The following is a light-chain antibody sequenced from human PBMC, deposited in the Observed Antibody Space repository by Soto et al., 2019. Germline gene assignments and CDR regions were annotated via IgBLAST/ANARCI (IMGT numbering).Light chain of an antibody. CDR3: QQHNNWPLT. J-gene: IGKJ4*01. Sequence: ETVMTQSPATLSVSPGERATLSCRASQSVSSNLAWYQQKPGQAPRLLIYRASTRATGIPARFSGSXSGTEFTLTIXSLXXXXXXVYYCQQHNNWPLTFGGGTKVEIK. CDR1: QSVSSN. CDR2: RAS. V-gene: IGKV3-15*01.